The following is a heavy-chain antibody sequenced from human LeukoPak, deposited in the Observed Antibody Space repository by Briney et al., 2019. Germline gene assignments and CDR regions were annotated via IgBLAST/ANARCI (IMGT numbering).Heavy chain of an antibody. CDR2: ISSSGNN. J-gene: IGHJ4*02. V-gene: IGHV4-39*01. Sequence: SETLSLTCIVSGDSISGNDYYWGWKRQTPGKGLEWIGSISSSGNNFSNPTFQSTVTVSVDTSKNQFSLHLTSVTAADAAMYYCARNPNLFVVVLPTPSVFDSWGQGTLVAVSS. D-gene: IGHD2-15*01. CDR3: ARNPNLFVVVLPTPSVFDS. CDR1: GDSISGNDYY.